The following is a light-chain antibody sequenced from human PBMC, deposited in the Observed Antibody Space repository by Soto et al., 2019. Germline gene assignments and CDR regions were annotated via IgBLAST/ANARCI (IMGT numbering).Light chain of an antibody. CDR1: QSVSSN. Sequence: EIVMTQSPATLSVSPGERATLSCRASQSVSSNLAWYQQKPGQAPRLLIYGASTRATGIPARFSGSGSGTEFTLTISSLQSEDFAVYYFQQYNNYPKELGQGTKVDIK. CDR3: QQYNNYPKE. CDR2: GAS. V-gene: IGKV3-15*01. J-gene: IGKJ1*01.